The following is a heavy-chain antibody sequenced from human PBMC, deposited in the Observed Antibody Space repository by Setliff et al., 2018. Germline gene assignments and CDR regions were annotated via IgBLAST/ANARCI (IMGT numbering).Heavy chain of an antibody. J-gene: IGHJ4*02. CDR3: ARFCGGGSCPDY. V-gene: IGHV4-59*11. CDR1: GGSLTSHY. Sequence: SETLSLTCSVSGGSLTSHYWTWIRQPPGKGLEWIGVISYIERPHYNPSLQSRVTIAMETSNNQVSLTLASVTAVDSAMYYCARFCGGGSCPDYWGQGTLVTVSS. CDR2: ISYIERP. D-gene: IGHD2-15*01.